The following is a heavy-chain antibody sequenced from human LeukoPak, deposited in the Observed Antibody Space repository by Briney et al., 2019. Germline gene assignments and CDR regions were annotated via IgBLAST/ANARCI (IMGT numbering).Heavy chain of an antibody. D-gene: IGHD3-9*01. CDR2: IYYSGST. Sequence: SETLSLTCTVSGGSISSGGYYWSWLRQHPGKGLEWIGYIYYSGSTYYNPSLKSRVTISVDTSKNQFSLKLSSATAADTAVYYCATGRSIRYFDYWGQGTLLTVSS. CDR1: GGSISSGGYY. CDR3: ATGRSIRYFDY. J-gene: IGHJ4*02. V-gene: IGHV4-31*03.